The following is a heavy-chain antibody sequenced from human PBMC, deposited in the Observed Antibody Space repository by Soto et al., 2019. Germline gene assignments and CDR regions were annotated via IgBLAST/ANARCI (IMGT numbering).Heavy chain of an antibody. D-gene: IGHD4-17*01. CDR1: GGSISSYY. J-gene: IGHJ4*02. CDR2: IYYSGST. CDR3: ARTEINGLLLGL. V-gene: IGHV4-59*01. Sequence: PSETLSLTCTVSGGSISSYYWSWIRQPPGKGLEWIGYIYYSGSTNYNPSLKSRVTISVDTSKNQFSLKLSSVTAADTAVYYCARTEINGLLLGLWAQGTLVTGSS.